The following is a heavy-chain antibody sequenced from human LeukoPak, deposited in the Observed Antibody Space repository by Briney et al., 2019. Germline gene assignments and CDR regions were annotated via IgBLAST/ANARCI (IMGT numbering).Heavy chain of an antibody. V-gene: IGHV3-7*01. Sequence: GGSLRLSCAASGFTFSTYWTHWVRQAPGKGLEWVANIKQDGSEKYYVDSVKGRFAISRDNAKNSLFLQMNSLRAEDTAVYYCARYFSGGSCWDFWGQGTLVTVSS. CDR3: ARYFSGGSCWDF. CDR1: GFTFSTYW. D-gene: IGHD2-15*01. J-gene: IGHJ4*02. CDR2: IKQDGSEK.